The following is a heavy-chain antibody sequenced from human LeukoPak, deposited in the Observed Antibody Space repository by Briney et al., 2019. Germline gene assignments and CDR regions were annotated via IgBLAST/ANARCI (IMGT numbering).Heavy chain of an antibody. V-gene: IGHV4-39*01. CDR3: ARHVGGSRYYDFWSGYYTDF. Sequence: SETLSLTCTVSGGSISSSTYYWVWFRQPPGKGLEWIGSISYSGSTYYNPSLKSRVTISVDTSKNQFSLTLSSVTAADTAVYYCARHVGGSRYYDFWSGYYTDFWGQGTLVTVSS. CDR2: ISYSGST. CDR1: GGSISSSTYY. D-gene: IGHD3-3*01. J-gene: IGHJ4*02.